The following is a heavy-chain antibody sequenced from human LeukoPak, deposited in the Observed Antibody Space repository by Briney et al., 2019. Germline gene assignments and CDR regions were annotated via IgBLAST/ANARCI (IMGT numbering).Heavy chain of an antibody. CDR1: GFTFSSYG. CDR3: AKDSSPSYSSSWYSELFDY. J-gene: IGHJ4*02. Sequence: PGGSLRLSCAASGFTFSSYGMHWVRQAPGKGLEWVAVMSYDGSNKYYADSVKGRFTISRDSSKNTLYLQMNSLRAEDTAVYYCAKDSSPSYSSSWYSELFDYWGQGTLVTVSS. CDR2: MSYDGSNK. D-gene: IGHD6-13*01. V-gene: IGHV3-30*18.